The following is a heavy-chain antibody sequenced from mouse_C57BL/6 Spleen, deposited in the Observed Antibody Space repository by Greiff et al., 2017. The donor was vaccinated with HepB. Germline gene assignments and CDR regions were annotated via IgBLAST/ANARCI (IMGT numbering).Heavy chain of an antibody. V-gene: IGHV1-50*01. CDR2: IDPSDSYT. D-gene: IGHD2-4*01. J-gene: IGHJ3*01. CDR3: ARRGYDYGGAPWLAD. CDR1: GYTFTSYW. Sequence: QVQLQQPGAELVKPEASVKLSCKASGYTFTSYWMQWVNQRPGQGLEWIGKIDPSDSYTHYNQKFKGKATLTVDTSSSTAYMQLSSLTSEDSAVYYCARRGYDYGGAPWLADWGKGTLVTVSA.